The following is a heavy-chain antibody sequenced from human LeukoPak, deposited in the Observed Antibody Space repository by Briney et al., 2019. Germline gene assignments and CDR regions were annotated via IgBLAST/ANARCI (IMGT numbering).Heavy chain of an antibody. J-gene: IGHJ4*02. Sequence: GGSLRLSCAASGFTISPYWMSWVRQVPGKGLELVANIKEDGSMRYYVDSVRGRFTISRDNAKNSLYLQMNSLRAEDTAVYYCTRDEYWGQGTPVTVSS. CDR2: IKEDGSMR. CDR3: TRDEY. V-gene: IGHV3-7*01. CDR1: GFTISPYW.